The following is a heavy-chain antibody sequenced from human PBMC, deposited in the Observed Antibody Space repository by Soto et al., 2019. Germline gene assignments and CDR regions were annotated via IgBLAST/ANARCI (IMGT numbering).Heavy chain of an antibody. CDR2: IYYSGST. CDR1: GGSVSSGSYY. D-gene: IGHD3-10*01. V-gene: IGHV4-61*01. Sequence: SETLSLTCTVSGGSVSSGSYYWSWIRQPPGKGLEWIGYIYYSGSTNYNPSLKSRVTISVDTSTSTVYMEVSSLRSEDTAVYYCSRVDPGETSPFDHWGQGTLVTVSS. CDR3: SRVDPGETSPFDH. J-gene: IGHJ4*02.